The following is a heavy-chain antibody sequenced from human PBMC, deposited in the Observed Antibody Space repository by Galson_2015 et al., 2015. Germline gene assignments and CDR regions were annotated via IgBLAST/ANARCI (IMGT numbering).Heavy chain of an antibody. V-gene: IGHV4-39*02. J-gene: IGHJ4*02. CDR1: GGSISSSSYY. D-gene: IGHD4-11*01. CDR3: AREVPTVLDY. CDR2: IYYSGST. Sequence: LSLTCTVSGGSISSSSYYWGWIRQPPGKGLEWIGSIYYSGSTYYNPSLKSRVTISVDTSKNQFSLKLSSVTAADTAVYYCAREVPTVLDYWGQGTLVTVSS.